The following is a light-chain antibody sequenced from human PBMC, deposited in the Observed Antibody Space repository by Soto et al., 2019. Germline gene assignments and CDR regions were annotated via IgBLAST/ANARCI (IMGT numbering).Light chain of an antibody. V-gene: IGLV2-14*03. CDR1: SSDVGAYNF. CDR2: DVS. J-gene: IGLJ1*01. CDR3: TSYTSSSTDV. Sequence: QSVLTQPASVSGSPGQSITISCIGTSSDVGAYNFVSWYQHHPGNAPKLIIYDVSNRPSGASNRFSGSKSGNTASLTISGLQAEDEADYYCTSYTSSSTDVFGSGTKLTVL.